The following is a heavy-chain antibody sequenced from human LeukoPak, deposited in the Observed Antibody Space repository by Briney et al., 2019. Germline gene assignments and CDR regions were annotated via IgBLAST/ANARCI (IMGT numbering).Heavy chain of an antibody. CDR2: ISWNSGSI. D-gene: IGHD6-19*01. CDR3: AKAPSSGWILYYFDY. CDR1: GFTFDDYA. Sequence: GGSLRLSCAASGFTFDDYAMHWVRQAPGKGLEWVSGISWNSGSIGYADSVKGRFTISRDNAKNSLYLQMNSLRAEDTALYYCAKAPSSGWILYYFDYWGQGTLVTVSS. V-gene: IGHV3-9*01. J-gene: IGHJ4*02.